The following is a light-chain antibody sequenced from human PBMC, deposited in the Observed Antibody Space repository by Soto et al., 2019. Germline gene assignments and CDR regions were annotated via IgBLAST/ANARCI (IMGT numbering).Light chain of an antibody. CDR3: QQYNSYAFT. Sequence: DIQMTPSPSTLSASVGDRVTITCRASQRISSWLAWYQQKPGKAPKLLVYDVSSLESWVPSRFSGSGSGTEFTLTISSLQTDDFATYYGQQYNSYAFTVGPGTKVDIK. V-gene: IGKV1-5*01. CDR2: DVS. J-gene: IGKJ3*01. CDR1: QRISSW.